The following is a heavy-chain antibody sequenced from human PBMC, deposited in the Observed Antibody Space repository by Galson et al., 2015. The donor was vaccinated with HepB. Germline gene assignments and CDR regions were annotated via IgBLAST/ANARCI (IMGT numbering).Heavy chain of an antibody. CDR1: GFRFSSHG. J-gene: IGHJ4*02. D-gene: IGHD5-12*01. CDR2: ISGDGGRI. CDR3: AKDGQWLRSTIFDY. V-gene: IGHV3-23*01. Sequence: SLRLSCAASGFRFSSHGMTWVRQVPGKGLEWVSSISGDGGRIYIADSVKGRFTISRDNSKNTLYLQMNSLRAEDTAVYYCAKDGQWLRSTIFDYWGQGTLVTVSS.